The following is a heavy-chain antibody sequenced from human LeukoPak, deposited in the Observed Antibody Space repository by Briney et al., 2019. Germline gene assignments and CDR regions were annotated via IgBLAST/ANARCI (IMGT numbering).Heavy chain of an antibody. CDR3: AKAALRYQLLSSLDY. J-gene: IGHJ4*02. Sequence: PGESLRLSCAASGFSVSNKYMSWVRQAPGKGLEWVSVIYTGGDTYYADSVRGRFTIFRDTSKNTVNLQMNSLRAEDTAIYYCAKAALRYQLLSSLDYWGQGTLVTVSS. CDR1: GFSVSNKY. CDR2: IYTGGDT. V-gene: IGHV3-53*01. D-gene: IGHD2-2*01.